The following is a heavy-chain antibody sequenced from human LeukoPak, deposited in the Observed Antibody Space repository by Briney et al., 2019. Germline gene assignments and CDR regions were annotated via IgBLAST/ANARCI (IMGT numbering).Heavy chain of an antibody. CDR1: GYSISSGYY. CDR3: ARVKRSDPGPYYMDV. J-gene: IGHJ6*03. Sequence: PSETLSLTCAVSGYSISSGYYWGWIRQPPGKGLEWIGSIYHSGSTYYNPSLESRVTISVDTSKNQFSLKLSSVTAADTAVYYCARVKRSDPGPYYMDVWGKGTTVTVSS. CDR2: IYHSGST. D-gene: IGHD3-3*01. V-gene: IGHV4-38-2*01.